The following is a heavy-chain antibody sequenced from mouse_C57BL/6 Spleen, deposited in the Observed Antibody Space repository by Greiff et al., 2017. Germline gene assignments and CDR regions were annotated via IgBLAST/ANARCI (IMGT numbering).Heavy chain of an antibody. CDR3: ASYYSKRYFDV. CDR1: GFTFSDYG. D-gene: IGHD2-5*01. J-gene: IGHJ1*03. Sequence: EVQVVESGGGLVKPGGSLKLSCAASGFTFSDYGMHWVRQAPEKGLEWVAYISSGSSTIYYADTVKGRFTISRDNAKNTLFLQMTSLRSEDTAMYYCASYYSKRYFDVWGTGTTVTVSS. V-gene: IGHV5-17*01. CDR2: ISSGSSTI.